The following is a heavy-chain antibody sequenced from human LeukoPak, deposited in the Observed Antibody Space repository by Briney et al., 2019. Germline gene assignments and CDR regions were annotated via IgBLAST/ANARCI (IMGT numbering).Heavy chain of an antibody. CDR3: AKVQYSGYDMTFDS. Sequence: PGGSLRLSCAASGFTFSSYAMSWVRQAPGKGLEWVSAIGGSDTNTYYADSVKGRFTISRDDSKNSLFLQMDSLRADDTALYYCAKVQYSGYDMTFDSWGQGTLATVSS. D-gene: IGHD5-12*01. V-gene: IGHV3-23*01. CDR1: GFTFSSYA. CDR2: IGGSDTNT. J-gene: IGHJ4*02.